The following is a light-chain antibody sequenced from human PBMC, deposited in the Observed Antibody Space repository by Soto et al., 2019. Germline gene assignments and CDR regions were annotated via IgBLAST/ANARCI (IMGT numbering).Light chain of an antibody. CDR2: GAS. CDR3: QQYGSAPQT. CDR1: QSVSSSY. V-gene: IGKV3-20*01. Sequence: EIVLTQSPGTLSLSPGERATLSCRASQSVSSSYLAWYQQKPGQAPRLLIYGASSRATGILDSLSGSGSGTDFTLTISRPGPEDCAVYYCQQYGSAPQTFGQGTKLEIK. J-gene: IGKJ2*01.